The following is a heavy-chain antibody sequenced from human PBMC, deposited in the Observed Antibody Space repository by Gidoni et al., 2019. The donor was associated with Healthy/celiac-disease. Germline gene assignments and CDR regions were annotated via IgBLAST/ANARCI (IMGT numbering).Heavy chain of an antibody. V-gene: IGHV4-31*03. CDR3: ATSKPADYYYYGMDV. J-gene: IGHJ6*02. CDR2: IYYSGST. CDR1: GGSISSGGYY. Sequence: QVQLQESGPGLVKPSQTLSLTCTVSGGSISSGGYYWSWIRQHPGKGLEWIGYIYYSGSTYYNPSLKSRVTISVDTSKNQFSLKLSSVTAADTAVYYCATSKPADYYYYGMDVWGQGTTVTVSS. D-gene: IGHD2-2*01.